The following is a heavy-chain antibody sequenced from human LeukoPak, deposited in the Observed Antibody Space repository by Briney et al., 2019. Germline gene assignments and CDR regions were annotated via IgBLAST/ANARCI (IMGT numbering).Heavy chain of an antibody. Sequence: GGSLRLSCAASGFTFNSYGMHWVRQAPGKGLEWVAFISYDGNNEHCADSVKGRFTISRDKSKNTLYLQMNSLRAEDTAVYYCAKDSRHIVVVTAIQSSYFDYWGQGTLDTVSS. J-gene: IGHJ4*02. CDR3: AKDSRHIVVVTAIQSSYFDY. D-gene: IGHD2-21*02. V-gene: IGHV3-30*18. CDR2: ISYDGNNE. CDR1: GFTFNSYG.